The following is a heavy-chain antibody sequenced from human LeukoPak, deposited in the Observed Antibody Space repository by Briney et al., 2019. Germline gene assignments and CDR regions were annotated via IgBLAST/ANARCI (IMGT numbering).Heavy chain of an antibody. D-gene: IGHD1-26*01. CDR2: INRGGSES. V-gene: IGHV3-7*01. CDR3: ARVGAWELQRVFDY. CDR1: GFTFTDYW. Sequence: GGSLRLSCAASGFTFTDYWMTWVRQVPGKGLEWVANINRGGSESYYVDSVKGRFTISRDSAKNSLYLQMDSLRVEDTAVYYCARVGAWELQRVFDYWGQGTLVTVSS. J-gene: IGHJ4*02.